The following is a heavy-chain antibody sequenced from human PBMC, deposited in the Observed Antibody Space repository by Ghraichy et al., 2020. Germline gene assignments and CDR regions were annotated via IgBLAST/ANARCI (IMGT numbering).Heavy chain of an antibody. CDR2: IYYSGST. J-gene: IGHJ3*02. V-gene: IGHV4-39*01. CDR1: GGSISSSSYY. D-gene: IGHD3-22*01. Sequence: SETLSLTCTVSGGSISSSSYYWGWIRQPPGKGLEWIGSIYYSGSTYYNPSLKSRVTISVDTSKNQFSLKLSSVTAADTAVYYCARLGYYGAFDIWGQGTMVTVSS. CDR3: ARLGYYGAFDI.